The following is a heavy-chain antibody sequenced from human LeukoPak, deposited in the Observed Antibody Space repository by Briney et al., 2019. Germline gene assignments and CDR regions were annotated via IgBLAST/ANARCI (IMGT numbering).Heavy chain of an antibody. J-gene: IGHJ4*02. CDR1: GFTFSSYG. CDR3: AKGGDYYGSGSYIDY. V-gene: IGHV3-23*01. D-gene: IGHD3-10*01. Sequence: GGSLRLSCAASGFTFSSYGMSWVRQAPGKGLEWVSTISGGGGDTYYADSVKGRFTISRDNSKNTLYLQMNGLRAVDTALYYCAKGGDYYGSGSYIDYWGQGALVTVSS. CDR2: ISGGGGDT.